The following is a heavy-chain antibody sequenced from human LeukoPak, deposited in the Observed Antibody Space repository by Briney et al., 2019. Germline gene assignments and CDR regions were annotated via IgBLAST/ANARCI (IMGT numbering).Heavy chain of an antibody. CDR3: ARGPRDCSSTSCPFDY. J-gene: IGHJ4*02. CDR2: INHSGST. D-gene: IGHD2-2*01. Sequence: SETLSLTCAVYGGSFSGYYWSWIRQPPGKGLEWIGEINHSGSTNYNPSLKRRVTISVDTSKNQFSLKLSSVTAADTAVYYCARGPRDCSSTSCPFDYWGQGTLVTVSS. CDR1: GGSFSGYY. V-gene: IGHV4-34*01.